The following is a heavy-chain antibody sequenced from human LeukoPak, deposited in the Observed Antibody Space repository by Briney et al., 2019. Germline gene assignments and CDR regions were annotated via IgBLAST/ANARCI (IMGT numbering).Heavy chain of an antibody. CDR1: GYTFTGYY. CDR2: INPNSGGT. V-gene: IGHV1-2*02. Sequence: ASVKVSCKASGYTFTGYYMLWVRQAPGQGLEWMGWINPNSGGTNYAQKFQGRVTMTRDTSISTAYMELSRLRSDDTAVYYCARVLRYFDWLLECFDYWGQGTLVTVSS. CDR3: ARVLRYFDWLLECFDY. D-gene: IGHD3-9*01. J-gene: IGHJ4*02.